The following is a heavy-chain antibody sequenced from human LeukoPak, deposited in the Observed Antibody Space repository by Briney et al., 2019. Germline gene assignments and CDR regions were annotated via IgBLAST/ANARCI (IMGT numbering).Heavy chain of an antibody. D-gene: IGHD1-26*01. CDR3: ARVRGSGSYDAFDI. J-gene: IGHJ3*02. V-gene: IGHV3-23*01. CDR1: GFTFSSYA. Sequence: PGGSLRLSCAASGFTFSSYAMSWVRQAPGKGLEWVSAISGSGGSTYYADSVKGRFTISRDNAKNSLYLQMNSLRAEDTAVYYCARVRGSGSYDAFDIWGQGTMVTVSS. CDR2: ISGSGGST.